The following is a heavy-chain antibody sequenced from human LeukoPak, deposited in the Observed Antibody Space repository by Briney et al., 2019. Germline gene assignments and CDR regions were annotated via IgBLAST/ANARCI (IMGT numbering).Heavy chain of an antibody. Sequence: PSETLSLTCSGSGFSISSYYWSWIRQPPGKGLEWIGYIYYSGSTNYNPSLKSRVTISVDTSKNQFSLKLSSVTAADTAVYYCARRNKFSSGWFVIDYWGQGTLVTVSS. J-gene: IGHJ4*02. CDR2: IYYSGST. CDR3: ARRNKFSSGWFVIDY. CDR1: GFSISSYY. V-gene: IGHV4-59*01. D-gene: IGHD6-19*01.